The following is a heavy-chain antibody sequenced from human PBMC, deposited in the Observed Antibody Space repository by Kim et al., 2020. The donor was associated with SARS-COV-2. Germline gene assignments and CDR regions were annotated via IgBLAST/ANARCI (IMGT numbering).Heavy chain of an antibody. D-gene: IGHD1-26*01. J-gene: IGHJ4*02. Sequence: YNDYAVSMKDRITISPDTSKSQFSRQLNSVTPEDTAGYYCARATYYYFDYWGQGTLVTVSS. CDR2: YN. CDR3: ARATYYYFDY. V-gene: IGHV6-1*01.